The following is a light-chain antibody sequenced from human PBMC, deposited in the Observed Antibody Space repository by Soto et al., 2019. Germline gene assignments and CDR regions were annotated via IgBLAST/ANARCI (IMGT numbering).Light chain of an antibody. CDR1: QSVSSSY. CDR2: GAP. V-gene: IGKV3-20*01. J-gene: IGKJ4*01. Sequence: EIVLTQSPGTLSLSPGERATLSGRASQSVSSSYLAWYQQKPGQAPRLLIYGAPSRATGIPDSFSGSGSGTAFTLTIIGLELEDFAVYYCQQYGSSLFGGGTKVEIK. CDR3: QQYGSSL.